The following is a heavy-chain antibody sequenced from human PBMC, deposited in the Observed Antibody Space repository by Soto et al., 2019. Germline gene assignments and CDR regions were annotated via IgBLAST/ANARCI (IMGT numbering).Heavy chain of an antibody. CDR3: ARSYISSSYWFDP. CDR2: INPSRGTT. CDR1: GYTFITHF. D-gene: IGHD6-6*01. Sequence: ASVKVSCKASGYTFITHFIHWVRQAPGQGLEWMGVINPSRGTTTYAQKFQDRVTMTRDTSASTVYMELSSLRSEDTAMYYCARSYISSSYWFDPWGQGTLVTVSS. V-gene: IGHV1-46*03. J-gene: IGHJ5*02.